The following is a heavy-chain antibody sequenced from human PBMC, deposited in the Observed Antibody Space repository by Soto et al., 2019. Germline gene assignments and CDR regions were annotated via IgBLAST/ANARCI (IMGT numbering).Heavy chain of an antibody. D-gene: IGHD3-22*01. CDR2: IYYSGST. Sequence: SETLSLTCTVSRGSLSSGGYYWIWIRQHPGKGLEWIGYIYYSGSTYYNPSLKSRVTISVYTSKNQFSLKLSSVTAADTAVYYCARKGGSSGYYYENWFDPWGQRNLVTVSS. V-gene: IGHV4-31*03. CDR3: ARKGGSSGYYYENWFDP. CDR1: RGSLSSGGYY. J-gene: IGHJ5*02.